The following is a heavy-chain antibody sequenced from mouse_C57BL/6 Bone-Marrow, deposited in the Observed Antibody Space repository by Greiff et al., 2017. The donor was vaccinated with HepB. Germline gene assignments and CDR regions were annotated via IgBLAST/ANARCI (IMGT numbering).Heavy chain of an antibody. V-gene: IGHV1-80*01. CDR2: IYPGDGDT. CDR1: GYAFSSYW. J-gene: IGHJ1*03. Sequence: VKLMESGAELVKPGASVKISCKASGYAFSSYWMNWVKQRPGKGLEWIGQIYPGDGDTNYNGKFKGKATLTADKSSSTAYMQLSSLTSEDSAVYFCARSYDYDWYFDVWGTGTTVTVSS. CDR3: ARSYDYDWYFDV. D-gene: IGHD2-4*01.